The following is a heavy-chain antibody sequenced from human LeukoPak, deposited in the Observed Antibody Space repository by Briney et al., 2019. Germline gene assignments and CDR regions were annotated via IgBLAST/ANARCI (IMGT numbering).Heavy chain of an antibody. J-gene: IGHJ5*02. CDR2: ICHSGST. CDR1: GGSISSSNW. CDR3: AREGRQLLWFGELSGYWFDP. V-gene: IGHV4-4*02. D-gene: IGHD3-10*01. Sequence: PSGTLSLTCAVSGGSISSSNWWSWVRQPPGEGLEWIGEICHSGSTNYNPSLKSRVTMSVDTSKNQFSLKLSSVTAADTAVYYCAREGRQLLWFGELSGYWFDPWGQGTLVTVSS.